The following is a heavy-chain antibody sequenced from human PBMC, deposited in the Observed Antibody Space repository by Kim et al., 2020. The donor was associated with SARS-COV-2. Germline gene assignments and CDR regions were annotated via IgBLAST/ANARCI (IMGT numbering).Heavy chain of an antibody. CDR1: GFNLDDYV. D-gene: IGHD1-1*01. V-gene: IGHV3-9*01. CDR2: FESNSRRF. J-gene: IGHJ6*01. Sequence: GGSLRLSCAASGFNLDDYVMHWVRQAPGKGLGWFSTFESNSRRFRYGDPAKGRFTISRKNAKNSSYLGMTSLRLENTALYYFTKNRCHQLPSFSGMNVWG. CDR3: TKNRCHQLPSFSGMNV.